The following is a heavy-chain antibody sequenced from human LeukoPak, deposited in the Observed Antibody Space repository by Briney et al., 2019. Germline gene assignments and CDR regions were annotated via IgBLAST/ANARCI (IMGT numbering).Heavy chain of an antibody. CDR2: ISAYNGNT. V-gene: IGHV1-18*01. CDR3: ARSGRRITIFGVVRVDAFDI. J-gene: IGHJ3*02. CDR1: GYTFTSYG. D-gene: IGHD3-3*01. Sequence: ASVKVSCKASGYTFTSYGISWVRQAPGQGLEWMGWISAYNGNTNYAQKLQGRVTMTTDTSTSTAYMELRSLRSEDTTVYYCARSGRRITIFGVVRVDAFDIWGQGTMVTVSS.